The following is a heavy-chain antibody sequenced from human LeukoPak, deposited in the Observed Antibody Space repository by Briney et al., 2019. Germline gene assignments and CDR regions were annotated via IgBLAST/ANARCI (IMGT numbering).Heavy chain of an antibody. CDR3: ARASYSYDISGWVPFDY. D-gene: IGHD3-22*01. Sequence: PSETLSLTCTVSGGSVSNSSYYWGWIRQPPGKGLEWIGSIYYSGTTTYNPSLKSRVTISGDTSENQFSLRLSSVTAADTAVYYCARASYSYDISGWVPFDYWGQGTLVTVSS. V-gene: IGHV4-39*07. CDR1: GGSVSNSSYY. CDR2: IYYSGTT. J-gene: IGHJ4*02.